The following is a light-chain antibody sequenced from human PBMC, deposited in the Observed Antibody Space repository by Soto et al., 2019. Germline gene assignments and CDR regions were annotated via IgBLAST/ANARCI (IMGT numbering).Light chain of an antibody. J-gene: IGLJ2*01. V-gene: IGLV7-46*01. CDR3: LLSYSGTRVL. CDR1: TGPVTSGHY. CDR2: DTD. Sequence: QTVVTQEPSVTVSPGGTVTLTCGSTTGPVTSGHYPYWLQQKPGQAPTTLIYDTDNKNSWTPARFAGSILGGKAVLTLSGAQPEDEADYYCLLSYSGTRVLFGAGTKLTVL.